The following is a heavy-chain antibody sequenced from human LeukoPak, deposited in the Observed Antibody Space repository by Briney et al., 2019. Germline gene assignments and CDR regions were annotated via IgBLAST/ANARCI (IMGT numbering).Heavy chain of an antibody. Sequence: GGSLRLSCAASGFTFSSYGMHWVRQAPGKGLEWVAVIWYDGSNKYYADSEKGRFTISRDNSKNTLYLQMNSLRAEDTAVYYCARSYDSSGYYYPYFDYWGQGTLVTVSS. V-gene: IGHV3-33*01. D-gene: IGHD3-22*01. J-gene: IGHJ4*02. CDR1: GFTFSSYG. CDR2: IWYDGSNK. CDR3: ARSYDSSGYYYPYFDY.